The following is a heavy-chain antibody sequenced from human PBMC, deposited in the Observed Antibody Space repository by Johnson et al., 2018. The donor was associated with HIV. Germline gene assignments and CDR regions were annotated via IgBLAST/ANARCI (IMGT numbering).Heavy chain of an antibody. Sequence: QMQLVESGGGVVQPGRSLRLSCAASGFTFSSYAMHWVRQAPGKGLEWVAVISYDGSNKYYADSVKGRFTISRDNSKNTLYLQMNSLRAEDTAVYYCAKAGAVAGPVIDAFDIWGQGTMVTVSS. CDR3: AKAGAVAGPVIDAFDI. V-gene: IGHV3-30*04. D-gene: IGHD6-19*01. CDR2: ISYDGSNK. CDR1: GFTFSSYA. J-gene: IGHJ3*02.